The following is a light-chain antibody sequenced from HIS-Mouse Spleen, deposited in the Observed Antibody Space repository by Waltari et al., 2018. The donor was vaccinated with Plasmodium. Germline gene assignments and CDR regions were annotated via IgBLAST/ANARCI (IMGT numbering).Light chain of an antibody. V-gene: IGKV4-1*01. Sequence: DIVMTQSPDSLAVSLGERATINCKSSQSVLYSSNNKNYLAWYQQKPGQPPKLRIYWASTRESGVPDRVSGSGSGTDFTLTISSLQAEDVAVYYCQQYYSTPPYTFGQGTKLEIK. CDR3: QQYYSTPPYT. J-gene: IGKJ2*01. CDR1: QSVLYSSNNKNY. CDR2: WAS.